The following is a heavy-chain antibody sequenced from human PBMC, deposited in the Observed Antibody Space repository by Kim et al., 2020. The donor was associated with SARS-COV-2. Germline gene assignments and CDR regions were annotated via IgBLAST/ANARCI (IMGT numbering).Heavy chain of an antibody. CDR3: ARHKGVTQREDWFDP. CDR1: GGSISSSSYY. V-gene: IGHV4-39*01. CDR2: IYYSGST. Sequence: SETLSLTCTVSGGSISSSSYYWGWIRQPPGKGLEWIGSIYYSGSTYYNPSHKSRVTISVDTSKNQFSLKLSSVTAADTAVYYCARHKGVTQREDWFDPWGQGTLVTVSS. J-gene: IGHJ5*02. D-gene: IGHD2-21*02.